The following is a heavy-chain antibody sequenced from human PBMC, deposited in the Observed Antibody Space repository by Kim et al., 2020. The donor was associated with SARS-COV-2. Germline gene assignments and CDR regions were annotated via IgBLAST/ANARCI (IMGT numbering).Heavy chain of an antibody. V-gene: IGHV7-4-1*02. J-gene: IGHJ4*02. Sequence: TGSPTYAKGFTGRFVLSLDTSVSTAYLQISSLKAEDTAVYYCARRGALDYWGQGTLVTVSS. CDR3: ARRGALDY. CDR2: TGSP.